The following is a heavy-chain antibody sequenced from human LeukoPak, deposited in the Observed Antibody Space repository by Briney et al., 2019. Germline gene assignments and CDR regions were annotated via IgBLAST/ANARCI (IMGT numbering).Heavy chain of an antibody. V-gene: IGHV3-23*01. Sequence: GASLRLSCAASGFTFSSYAMSWVRQAPGKGLEWVSAISGSGGSTYYADSVKGRFTISRDNSKNTLYLQMNSLRAEDTAVYYCARGSYYDSSGYYSNWGQGTLVTVSS. CDR1: GFTFSSYA. J-gene: IGHJ4*02. CDR2: ISGSGGST. CDR3: ARGSYYDSSGYYSN. D-gene: IGHD3-22*01.